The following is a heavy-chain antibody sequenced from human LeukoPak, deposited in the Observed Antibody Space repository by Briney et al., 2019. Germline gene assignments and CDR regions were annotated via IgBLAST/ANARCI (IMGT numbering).Heavy chain of an antibody. CDR2: IYPGDSDT. Sequence: GESLKISCKGSGYSFTSYWIGWVRQMPGKGLEWMGIIYPGDSDTRYSPSFQGQVTISADKSISTAYLQWSSLKASDTAMYYCAKHKSTMFGGFYYYYGRDVWAQGTTVTVSS. CDR1: GYSFTSYW. J-gene: IGHJ6*02. V-gene: IGHV5-51*01. CDR3: AKHKSTMFGGFYYYYGRDV. D-gene: IGHD3-10*02.